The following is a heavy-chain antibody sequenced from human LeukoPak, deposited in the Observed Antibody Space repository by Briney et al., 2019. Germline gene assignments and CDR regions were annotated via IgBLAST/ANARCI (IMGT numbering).Heavy chain of an antibody. D-gene: IGHD4-17*01. J-gene: IGHJ4*02. CDR2: ISSGSSAI. Sequence: GGSLRLSCEASGFTFTTYSMTWARQAPGKGLEWVSIISSGSSAIFSADALKGRFTISRDDAKNLLYLDMNSLRAEDTAVYYCARGHTAVTRHFDFWGQGTLVTVSS. CDR1: GFTFTTYS. V-gene: IGHV3-21*01. CDR3: ARGHTAVTRHFDF.